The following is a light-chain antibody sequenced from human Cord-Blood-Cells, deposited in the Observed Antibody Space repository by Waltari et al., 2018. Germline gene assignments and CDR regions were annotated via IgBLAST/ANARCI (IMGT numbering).Light chain of an antibody. CDR3: GADHGSGSNFVLV. J-gene: IGLJ3*02. CDR2: VGTGGIVG. Sequence: QPVLTQPPSASASLGASVTLTCTLSSGYSNYKVDWYQQRPGKGPRFVMRVGTGGIVGSKGDGIPDRFSVLGSGLNRYLTIKNSQEEDESDYHCGADHGSGSNFVLVFGGGTKLTVL. CDR1: SGYSNYK. V-gene: IGLV9-49*01.